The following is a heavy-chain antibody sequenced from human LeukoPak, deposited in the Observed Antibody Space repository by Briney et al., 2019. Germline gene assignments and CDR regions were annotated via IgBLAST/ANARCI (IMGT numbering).Heavy chain of an antibody. D-gene: IGHD6-19*01. CDR1: GFTVSSNY. Sequence: GGSLRLSCAASGFTVSSNYMSWVRQTPGKGLQWVSLIYSGGSTYYADSVKGRFTISRDNSKNSLYLQMNSLRVEDTAVYYCARGISTSGWLDYWGQGTLVTVSS. J-gene: IGHJ4*02. CDR2: IYSGGST. CDR3: ARGISTSGWLDY. V-gene: IGHV3-53*01.